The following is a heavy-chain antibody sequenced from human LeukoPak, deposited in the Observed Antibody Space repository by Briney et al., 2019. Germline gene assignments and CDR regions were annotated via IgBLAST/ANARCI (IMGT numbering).Heavy chain of an antibody. CDR1: GGSISSYY. CDR2: IYTSGST. D-gene: IGHD3-10*01. Sequence: SETLSLTCTVSGGSISSYYWSWIRQPAGKGLEWIGRIYTSGSTNYNPSLKSRVTMSVDTSKNQFSLKLSSVTAADTAVYYCASTGGSGSYYPYYFDYWGQGTLVTVSS. CDR3: ASTGGSGSYYPYYFDY. J-gene: IGHJ4*02. V-gene: IGHV4-4*07.